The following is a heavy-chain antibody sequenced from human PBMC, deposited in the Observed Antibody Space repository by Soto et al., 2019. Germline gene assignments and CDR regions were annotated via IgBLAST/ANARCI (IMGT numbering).Heavy chain of an antibody. J-gene: IGHJ4*02. CDR1: GFTFSSYA. CDR2: ISYDGSNK. D-gene: IGHD1-26*01. V-gene: IGHV3-30-3*01. CDR3: ARDSKEMATIDY. Sequence: GGSLRLSCAASGFTFSSYAMHWVRQAPGKGLEWVAVISYDGSNKYYADSVKGRFTISRDNSRNTLYLQMNSLRAEDTAVYYCARDSKEMATIDYWGQGTLVTAPQ.